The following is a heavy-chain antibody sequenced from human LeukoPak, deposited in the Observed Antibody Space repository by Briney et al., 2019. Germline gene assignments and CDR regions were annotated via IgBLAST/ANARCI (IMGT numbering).Heavy chain of an antibody. CDR1: GYTFTSYG. V-gene: IGHV1-18*01. J-gene: IGHJ4*02. CDR2: ISAYNGNT. CDR3: ARDRAGGSGSYPPGY. D-gene: IGHD1-26*01. Sequence: ASVKVSCKASGYTFTSYGISWVRQAPGQGLEWMGWISAYNGNTNYAQKLQGRVTMATDTSTSTAYMELRSLRSDDTAVYYCARDRAGGSGSYPPGYWGQGTLITVSS.